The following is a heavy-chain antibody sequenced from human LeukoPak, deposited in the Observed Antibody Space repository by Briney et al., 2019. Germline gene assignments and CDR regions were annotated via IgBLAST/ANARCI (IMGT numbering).Heavy chain of an antibody. Sequence: GGSLRFSCAASGFTFSSYGMHWVRQAPGKGLEWVAVISYDGSNKYYADSVKGRFTISRDNSKNTLYLQMNSLRAEDTAVYYCAKDLWDYYGSGSTFDYWGQGTLVTVSS. J-gene: IGHJ4*02. CDR1: GFTFSSYG. D-gene: IGHD3-10*01. V-gene: IGHV3-30*18. CDR3: AKDLWDYYGSGSTFDY. CDR2: ISYDGSNK.